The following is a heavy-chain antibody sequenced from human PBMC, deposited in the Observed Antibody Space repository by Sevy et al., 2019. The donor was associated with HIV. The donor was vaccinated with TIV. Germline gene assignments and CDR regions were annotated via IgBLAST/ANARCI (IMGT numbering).Heavy chain of an antibody. Sequence: SETLSLTCTVSGGSISSYYWSWIRQPPGKGLEWIGYIYYSGSTNYNPSLKSRVTISVDTSKNQFSLKLSSVTAADTAVYYCASGLSGYRYYYYMDVWGKGTTVTVSS. D-gene: IGHD6-25*01. CDR2: IYYSGST. CDR3: ASGLSGYRYYYYMDV. V-gene: IGHV4-59*01. J-gene: IGHJ6*03. CDR1: GGSISSYY.